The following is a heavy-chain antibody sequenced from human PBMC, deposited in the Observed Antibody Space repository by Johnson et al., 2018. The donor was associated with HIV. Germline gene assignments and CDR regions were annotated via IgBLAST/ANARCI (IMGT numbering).Heavy chain of an antibody. CDR2: IKQDGSEK. CDR1: GFTFSSYG. V-gene: IGHV3-7*01. Sequence: VQLVESGGGLVQPGGSLRLSCAASGFTFSSYGMHWVRQAPGKGLEWVANIKQDGSEKYYVDSVKGRFTISRDNAKNSLYLQMNSLRAEDTAVYYCARGSRYTYDNDDVYLLQAFDIWGQGTMVTVSS. J-gene: IGHJ3*02. CDR3: ARGSRYTYDNDDVYLLQAFDI. D-gene: IGHD3-16*01.